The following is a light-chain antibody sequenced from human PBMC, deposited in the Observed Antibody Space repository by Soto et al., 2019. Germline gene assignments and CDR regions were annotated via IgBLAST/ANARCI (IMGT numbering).Light chain of an antibody. J-gene: IGLJ3*02. CDR3: AAWDDSLSDPWV. CDR1: SSNIGSNY. Sequence: QSVLTQPPSASGTPGQRVTISCSGSSSNIGSNYVYWYQQLPGTAPKLLIYRNNQRPSGVPDRFSGSKSGTSASLAISGLRSEDEADYYCAAWDDSLSDPWVFGGGTKLTDL. V-gene: IGLV1-47*01. CDR2: RNN.